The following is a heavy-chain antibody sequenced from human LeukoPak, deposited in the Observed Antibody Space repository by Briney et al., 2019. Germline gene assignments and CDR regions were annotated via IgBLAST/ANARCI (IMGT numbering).Heavy chain of an antibody. J-gene: IGHJ4*02. CDR2: IYSSGTT. Sequence: SQTLSLTCTVSGGSIISDNYYWSWIRQPAGKGLEWIGRIYSSGTTNYDPSLKSRVTISVDTSKNQFSLNLSSVTAADTAVYYCARAGGYCSSTSCPFGYWGQGTLVTVSS. V-gene: IGHV4-61*02. D-gene: IGHD2-2*01. CDR3: ARAGGYCSSTSCPFGY. CDR1: GGSIISDNYY.